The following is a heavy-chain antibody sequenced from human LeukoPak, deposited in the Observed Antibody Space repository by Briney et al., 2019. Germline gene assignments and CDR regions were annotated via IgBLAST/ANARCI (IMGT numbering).Heavy chain of an antibody. CDR2: IIPIFGTA. J-gene: IGHJ4*02. CDR1: GGTFSSYA. CDR3: ARRASSGYFGGTFDY. Sequence: ASVKVSCKASGGTFSSYAISWVRQAPGQGLEWMGGIIPIFGTANYAQKFQGRVTITADKSTSTAYMELSSLRSEDTAVYYCARRASSGYFGGTFDYWGQGTLVTVSS. V-gene: IGHV1-69*06. D-gene: IGHD3-22*01.